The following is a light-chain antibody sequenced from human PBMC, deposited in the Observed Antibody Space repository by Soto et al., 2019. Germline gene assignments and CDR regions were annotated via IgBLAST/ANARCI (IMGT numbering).Light chain of an antibody. CDR3: SSHAGSNNYV. Sequence: QSALTQPASVSGSPGQSITISCSGTSSDIGTYDQVAWFQQFPGKTPKLVIYNVSDRPSGVSYRFSGPKSGNTASLTISGLQADDEADYYCSSHAGSNNYVFGTGTKVTVL. J-gene: IGLJ1*01. V-gene: IGLV2-14*01. CDR2: NVS. CDR1: SSDIGTYDQ.